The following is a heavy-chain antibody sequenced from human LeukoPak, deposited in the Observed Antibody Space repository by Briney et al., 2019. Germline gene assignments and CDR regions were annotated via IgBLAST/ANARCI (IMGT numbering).Heavy chain of an antibody. CDR2: IHYSGST. V-gene: IGHV4-39*07. CDR1: GGSISNRSHY. J-gene: IGHJ4*02. CDR3: AGEFAY. Sequence: SETLSLTCTVSGGSISNRSHYWGWIRQPPGKGLEWVGSIHYSGSTYYNPSLKSRVTMSVDTSKNQFSLKLSSVTAADTAVYYCAGEFAYWGQGTLVTVSS.